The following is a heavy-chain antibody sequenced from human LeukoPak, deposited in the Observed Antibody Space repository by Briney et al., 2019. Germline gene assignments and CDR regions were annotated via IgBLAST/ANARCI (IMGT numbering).Heavy chain of an antibody. Sequence: SETLSLTCAVYGGSFSGYYWNWIRQPPGKGLEWIGEINNSGSTNYNPSLKSRVTISLDTSKNQLSLKLNSVTAADTAVFFCARGSLYGEYVFDYWGQGTLVTVSS. J-gene: IGHJ4*02. D-gene: IGHD4-17*01. CDR1: GGSFSGYY. CDR2: INNSGST. V-gene: IGHV4-34*01. CDR3: ARGSLYGEYVFDY.